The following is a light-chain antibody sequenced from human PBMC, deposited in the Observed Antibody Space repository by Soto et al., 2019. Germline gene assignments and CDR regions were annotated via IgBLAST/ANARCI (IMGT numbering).Light chain of an antibody. V-gene: IGKV1-5*03. CDR2: TAS. CDR1: LNINSW. J-gene: IGKJ4*01. Sequence: MILSPTTLSASLGDRVTITFSSLLNINSWLAWYQLTPGHAPNLLIYTASSLENGFPSRFSGSGSGTEFTPTFIFLQPDDFAAYCSHPDYIYCTFAEGTKLDI. CDR3: HPDYIYCT.